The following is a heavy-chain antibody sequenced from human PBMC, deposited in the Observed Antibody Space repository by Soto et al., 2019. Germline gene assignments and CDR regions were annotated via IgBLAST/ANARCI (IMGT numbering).Heavy chain of an antibody. CDR3: AMVMAYEQQLVPFDY. Sequence: ASVKVSCKTSGYTFIGYYLNWVRQAPGQGLEWMGWVDPHTGGTHYAQKFDGRVTMTRDTSTYTAYMELSGLKFDDTATYLCAMVMAYEQQLVPFDYWGQGPLGTVCS. J-gene: IGHJ4*02. D-gene: IGHD6-13*01. CDR2: VDPHTGGT. V-gene: IGHV1-2*02. CDR1: GYTFIGYY.